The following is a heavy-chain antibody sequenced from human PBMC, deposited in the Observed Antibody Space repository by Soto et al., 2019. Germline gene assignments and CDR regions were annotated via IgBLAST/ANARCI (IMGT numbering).Heavy chain of an antibody. CDR1: GYTFTSYY. J-gene: IGHJ4*02. Sequence: QVQLVQSGAEVKKPGASVKVSCKASGYTFTSYYMHWVRQAPGQGLEWMGIINPSGGSTSYVQKFRGRVTMTRNTSTSIVYMKLSSLRSEEKSVYYCAREKSFGSSGADYWGQGTLVTVSS. V-gene: IGHV1-46*03. CDR2: INPSGGST. CDR3: AREKSFGSSGADY. D-gene: IGHD3-10*01.